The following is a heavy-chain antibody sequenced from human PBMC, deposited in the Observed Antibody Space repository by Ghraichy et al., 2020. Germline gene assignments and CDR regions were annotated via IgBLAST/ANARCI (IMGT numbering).Heavy chain of an antibody. CDR1: GFTFSSSR. J-gene: IGHJ4*02. CDR2: ISYNTFDI. CDR3: VKADTPTGSGCWYGDS. Sequence: GGSLRLSCAASGFTFSSSRMTWVRRAPGKGLEWGSSISYNTFDIYYADSVKGRFTISSDNAKNSLYLHMNSLRADDTAVYYCVKADTPTGSGCWYGDSWGPGSLVTVSS. D-gene: IGHD6-13*01. V-gene: IGHV3-21*01.